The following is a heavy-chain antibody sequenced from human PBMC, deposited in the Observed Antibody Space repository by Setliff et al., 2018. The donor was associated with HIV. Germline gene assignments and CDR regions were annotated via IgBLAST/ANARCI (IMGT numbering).Heavy chain of an antibody. Sequence: SGPTLVNPTQTLTLTCTFSGFSLSTSGVGVGWIRQPPGKALEWLALIYWNDDRRYSPSLKSRLTITKDTSKNQVLLTMTNMDPVDTATYYCAPERGSSSSYNWFDPWGQGTLVTVS. D-gene: IGHD6-6*01. CDR3: APERGSSSSYNWFDP. CDR2: IYWNDDR. J-gene: IGHJ5*02. V-gene: IGHV2-5*01. CDR1: GFSLSTSGVG.